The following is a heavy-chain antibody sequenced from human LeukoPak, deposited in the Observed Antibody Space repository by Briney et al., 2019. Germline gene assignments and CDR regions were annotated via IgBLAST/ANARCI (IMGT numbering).Heavy chain of an antibody. Sequence: GSLRLSCAASGFTFSSYAMSWVRQPPGKGLEWIGEINHSGSTNYNPSLKSRVTISVDTSKNQFSLKLSSVTAADTAVYYCARKRPYYKYYMDVWGKGTTVTVSS. J-gene: IGHJ6*03. CDR2: INHSGST. V-gene: IGHV4-34*01. CDR3: ARKRPYYKYYMDV. CDR1: GFTFSSYA.